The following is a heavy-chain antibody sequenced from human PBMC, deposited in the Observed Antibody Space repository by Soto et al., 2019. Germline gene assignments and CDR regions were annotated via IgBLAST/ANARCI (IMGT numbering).Heavy chain of an antibody. Sequence: GGSLRLSCAASGFIFSSYWMNWVRRAPGKGLEWVANIKQDGSEKYYVDSVKGRFTISRDNAKNSVYLQMNSLRVEGTAVYYCGGDSGWLFDYWGQGILVTVSS. CDR2: IKQDGSEK. CDR1: GFIFSSYW. J-gene: IGHJ4*02. D-gene: IGHD6-19*01. CDR3: GGDSGWLFDY. V-gene: IGHV3-7*01.